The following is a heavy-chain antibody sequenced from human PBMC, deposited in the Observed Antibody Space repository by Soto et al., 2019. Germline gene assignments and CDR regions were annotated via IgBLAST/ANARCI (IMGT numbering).Heavy chain of an antibody. CDR1: GYSFTSYW. CDR3: ARIFTMVRGVDYGMDV. V-gene: IGHV5-51*01. Sequence: GESLKISCKGSGYSFTSYWIGWVRQMPGKGLEWMGIIYPGDSDTRYSPSFQGQVTISADKSISTAYLQWSSLKASDTAMYYCARIFTMVRGVDYGMDVWGQGTTVTVSS. D-gene: IGHD3-10*01. J-gene: IGHJ6*02. CDR2: IYPGDSDT.